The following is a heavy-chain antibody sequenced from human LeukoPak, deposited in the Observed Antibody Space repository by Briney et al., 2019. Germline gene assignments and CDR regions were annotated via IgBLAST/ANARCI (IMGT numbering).Heavy chain of an antibody. V-gene: IGHV1-58*01. J-gene: IGHJ4*02. D-gene: IGHD7-27*01. CDR3: AEIMNWGSGSNY. Sequence: SVKVSCKASGFTFTSPAVQWVRQARGQRLEWIGWIVVGSGNTNYAQKFQERVTITRDMSTSTAYMELSSLRSEDTAVYYCAEIMNWGSGSNYWGQGTLVTVSS. CDR1: GFTFTSPA. CDR2: IVVGSGNT.